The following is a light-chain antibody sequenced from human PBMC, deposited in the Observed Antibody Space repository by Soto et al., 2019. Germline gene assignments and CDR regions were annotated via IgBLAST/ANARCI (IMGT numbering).Light chain of an antibody. CDR3: QQYGYLVT. V-gene: IGKV3-20*01. CDR1: QSITNNY. J-gene: IGKJ4*01. CDR2: GAS. Sequence: EIVLTQSPVTLSLSPGERATLSCRASQSITNNYLAWYQQKPGRAHRLLIYGASSRATGIPERFSGSGSGTDFTLTISRLEPEDFAMYYCQQYGYLVTFGGGTKVDIK.